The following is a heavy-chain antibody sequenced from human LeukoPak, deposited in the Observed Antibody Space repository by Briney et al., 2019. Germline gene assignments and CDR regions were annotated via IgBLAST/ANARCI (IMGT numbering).Heavy chain of an antibody. J-gene: IGHJ6*02. D-gene: IGHD4-17*01. V-gene: IGHV1-18*01. CDR1: GYTFTSYG. Sequence: ASVKVSCKASGYTFTSYGIGWVRQAPGQGLEWMGWISAYNGNTNYAQKLQGRATMTTDTSTSTAYMELRSLRSDDTAVYYCASPPYGDPKYYYYYYGMDVWGQGTTVTVSS. CDR2: ISAYNGNT. CDR3: ASPPYGDPKYYYYYYGMDV.